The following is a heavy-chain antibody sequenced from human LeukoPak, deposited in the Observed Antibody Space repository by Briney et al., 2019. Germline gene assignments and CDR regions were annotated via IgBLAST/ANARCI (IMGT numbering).Heavy chain of an antibody. CDR2: IYHSGST. Sequence: SETLSLTCTVSGYSVSSGYYWGWIRQPPGKGLEWIGSIYHSGSTYYNPSLKSRVTISVDTSKNQFSLKLSSVTAAGTAVYYCASMATSYYYYMDVWGKGTTVTVSS. CDR1: GYSVSSGYY. V-gene: IGHV4-38-2*02. D-gene: IGHD5-12*01. CDR3: ASMATSYYYYMDV. J-gene: IGHJ6*03.